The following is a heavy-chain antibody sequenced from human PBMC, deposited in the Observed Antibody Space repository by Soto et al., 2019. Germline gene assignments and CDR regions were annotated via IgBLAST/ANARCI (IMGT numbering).Heavy chain of an antibody. CDR3: ASNVLVPAAILTHYYYGMDV. CDR1: GGTFSSYA. CDR2: IIPIFGTA. J-gene: IGHJ6*02. V-gene: IGHV1-69*13. D-gene: IGHD2-2*02. Sequence: SVKVSCKASGGTFSSYAISWVRQAPGQGLEWMGGIIPIFGTANYAQKFQGRVTITADESTSTAYMELSSLRSEDTAVYYCASNVLVPAAILTHYYYGMDVWGQGTTVTVSS.